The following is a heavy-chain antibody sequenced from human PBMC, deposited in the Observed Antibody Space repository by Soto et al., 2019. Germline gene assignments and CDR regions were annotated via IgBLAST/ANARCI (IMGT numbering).Heavy chain of an antibody. D-gene: IGHD3-22*01. CDR1: GVTFSTYA. Sequence: HPGGSLRLSCAASGVTFSTYAMNWVRQAPGKGLEWVATISDTGGGTFYAASVKGRFTIPRDNSNNTLFLQMHSLRADDSAIYFCAIGRHKTSGSNTWFDPWGRGTLVTVSS. CDR2: ISDTGGGT. J-gene: IGHJ5*02. CDR3: AIGRHKTSGSNTWFDP. V-gene: IGHV3-23*01.